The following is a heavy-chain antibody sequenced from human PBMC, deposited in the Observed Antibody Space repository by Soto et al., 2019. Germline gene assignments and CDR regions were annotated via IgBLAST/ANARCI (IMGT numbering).Heavy chain of an antibody. Sequence: SETLSLTCTVSGGSISSGGYYWSWIRQHPGKGLEWIGYIYYSGSTYYNPSLKSRVTISVDTSKNQFSLKLSSVTAADTAVYYCARDTGIAAARGCFDYWGQGTLVTSPQ. J-gene: IGHJ4*02. CDR1: GGSISSGGYY. CDR2: IYYSGST. V-gene: IGHV4-31*03. D-gene: IGHD6-13*01. CDR3: ARDTGIAAARGCFDY.